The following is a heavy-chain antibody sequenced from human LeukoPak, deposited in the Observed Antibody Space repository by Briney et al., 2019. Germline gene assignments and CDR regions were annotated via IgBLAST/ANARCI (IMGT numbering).Heavy chain of an antibody. V-gene: IGHV3-30-3*01. J-gene: IGHJ4*02. Sequence: GRSLRLSCAASGFTFSSYAMHWVRQAPGKGLEWVAVISYDGSYKFYADSVKGRFTTSRDNSKNTLYLQMNSLRAEDTAIYFCARGYVVVVPAATSFDKWGQGTLVTVSS. CDR1: GFTFSSYA. CDR3: ARGYVVVVPAATSFDK. CDR2: ISYDGSYK. D-gene: IGHD2-2*01.